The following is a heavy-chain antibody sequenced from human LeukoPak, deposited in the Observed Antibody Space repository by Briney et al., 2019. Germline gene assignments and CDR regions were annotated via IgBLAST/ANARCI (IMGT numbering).Heavy chain of an antibody. D-gene: IGHD3-10*01. CDR1: GFTFDDYA. J-gene: IGHJ4*02. CDR2: ISWNSGTI. CDR3: AKGNNYGQSNPHDY. V-gene: IGHV3-9*01. Sequence: GGSLRLSCVASGFTFDDYAMHWVRQAPGKGLEWVSGISWNSGTIGYADSVKGRFTISRDNAKNSLYLQMNSLRADDTALYYCAKGNNYGQSNPHDYWGQGTLVTVSS.